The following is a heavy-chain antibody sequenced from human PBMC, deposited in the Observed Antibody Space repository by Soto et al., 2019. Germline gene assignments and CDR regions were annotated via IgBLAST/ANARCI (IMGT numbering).Heavy chain of an antibody. CDR3: ARSLKGYFISPSCAPPLPELNF. D-gene: IGHD2-2*01. Sequence: PSETLSLTCAVYGGSFSGYYWSWIRQPPGKGLEWIGEINHSGSTNYNPSLKSRVTISVDRSRNQFSLNLNSVTAADTAVYYCARSLKGYFISPSCAPPLPELNFWAQEPRVTVPS. CDR1: GGSFSGYY. V-gene: IGHV4-34*01. CDR2: INHSGST. J-gene: IGHJ4*02.